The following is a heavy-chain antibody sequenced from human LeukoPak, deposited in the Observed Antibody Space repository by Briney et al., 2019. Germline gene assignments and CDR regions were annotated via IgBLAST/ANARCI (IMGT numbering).Heavy chain of an antibody. CDR1: GGSISSTWY. Sequence: PSETLSLTCTVFGGSISSTWYWGWIRQPPGKGREWMGSIYYSGSTYYNPSLKSRVTISVDTSKNQFSLKLSSVTAADTAVYYCARDAGAIAAAGTGWFDPWGQGTLVTVSS. D-gene: IGHD6-13*01. V-gene: IGHV4-39*07. CDR3: ARDAGAIAAAGTGWFDP. J-gene: IGHJ5*02. CDR2: IYYSGST.